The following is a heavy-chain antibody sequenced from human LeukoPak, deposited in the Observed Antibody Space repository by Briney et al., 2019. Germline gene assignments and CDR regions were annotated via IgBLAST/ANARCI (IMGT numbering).Heavy chain of an antibody. J-gene: IGHJ5*02. V-gene: IGHV4-59*01. CDR2: IYYSGST. CDR1: GGSISSYY. D-gene: IGHD2-21*02. CDR3: ARDLGFCGGDCYSHNWFDP. Sequence: SETLSLTCTVSGGSISSYYWSWIRQPPGKGLEWIGYIYYSGSTSYNPSLKSRVTISVDTSKNQFSLKLSSVTAADTAVYYCARDLGFCGGDCYSHNWFDPWGQGTLVTVSS.